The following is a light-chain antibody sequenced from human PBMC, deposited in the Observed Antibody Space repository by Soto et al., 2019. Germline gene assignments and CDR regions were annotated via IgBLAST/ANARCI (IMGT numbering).Light chain of an antibody. J-gene: IGKJ1*01. Sequence: SPGTLSVSPGERATLSCRASQSVSRDLAWYQQKPGQAPRLVIFGASARATGIPPRFTGSGSGTEFTLTISSLQSEDSAIYYCQQYTNWPRTFGQGTKVDIK. V-gene: IGKV3-15*01. CDR1: QSVSRD. CDR3: QQYTNWPRT. CDR2: GAS.